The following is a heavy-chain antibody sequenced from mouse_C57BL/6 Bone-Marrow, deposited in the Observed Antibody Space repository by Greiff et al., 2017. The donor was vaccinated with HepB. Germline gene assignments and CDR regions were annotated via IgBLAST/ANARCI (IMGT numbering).Heavy chain of an antibody. CDR3: ARMVTTRAWFAY. Sequence: EVHLVESVAELVRPGASVKLSCTASGFNINNTYMHWVKQRPEQGLEWIGRIYPANGNTKYAPKFQGKATIPADTSSNTAYLQLSRLTSEDTAIYYCARMVTTRAWFAYWGQGTLVTVSA. D-gene: IGHD2-2*01. CDR1: GFNINNTY. V-gene: IGHV14-3*01. CDR2: IYPANGNT. J-gene: IGHJ3*01.